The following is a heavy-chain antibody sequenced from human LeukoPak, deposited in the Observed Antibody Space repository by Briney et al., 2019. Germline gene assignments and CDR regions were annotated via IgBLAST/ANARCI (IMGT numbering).Heavy chain of an antibody. D-gene: IGHD3-3*01. CDR1: GASISSSTYY. Sequence: SETLSLTCTVSGASISSSTYYWGWTRQPPGKGLEWIGSISNSGNNYYNSSLKSRATIPFNTSANQFSLKLSSVTAADTAVYFCAREDYDFWSTSFTGPLPYYFKFWGQGTLVTVSS. J-gene: IGHJ4*02. CDR2: ISNSGNN. V-gene: IGHV4-39*07. CDR3: AREDYDFWSTSFTGPLPYYFKF.